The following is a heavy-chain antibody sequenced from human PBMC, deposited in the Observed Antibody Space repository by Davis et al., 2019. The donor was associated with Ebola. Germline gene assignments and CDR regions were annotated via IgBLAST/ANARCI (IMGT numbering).Heavy chain of an antibody. J-gene: IGHJ4*02. V-gene: IGHV4-59*01. CDR3: ARRRFWSGYDY. Sequence: SETLSLTCTVSGGSISSYYWSWIRQPPGKGLEWIGYIYYSGSTNYNPSLKSRVTISVDTSKNQFSLKLSSVTAADTAVYYCARRRFWSGYDYWGQGTLVTVSS. CDR1: GGSISSYY. D-gene: IGHD3-3*01. CDR2: IYYSGST.